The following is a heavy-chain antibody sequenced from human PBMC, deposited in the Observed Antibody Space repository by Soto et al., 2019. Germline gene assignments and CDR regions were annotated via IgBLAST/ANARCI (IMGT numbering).Heavy chain of an antibody. Sequence: SLRLSCAASGFIFTRYSMNWVRQAPGKGLEWVSSISSTTNYIYYGDSMKGRFTISRDNAKNSLYLEMNSLRAEDTAVYYCARESEDLTSNFDYWGQGNMVTVSS. CDR3: ARESEDLTSNFDY. CDR1: GFIFTRYS. J-gene: IGHJ4*02. V-gene: IGHV3-21*06. CDR2: ISSTTNYI.